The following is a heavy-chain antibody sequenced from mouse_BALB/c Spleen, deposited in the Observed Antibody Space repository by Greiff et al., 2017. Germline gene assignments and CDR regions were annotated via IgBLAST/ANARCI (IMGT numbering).Heavy chain of an antibody. CDR3: ARSDGPYAMDY. J-gene: IGHJ4*01. V-gene: IGHV8-12*01. CDR1: GFSLSTSGMG. D-gene: IGHD2-3*01. Sequence: QVTLKVSGPGILQPSQTLSLTCSFSGFSLSTSGMGVSWIRQPSGKGLEWLAHIYWDDDKRYNPSLKSRLTISKDTSSNQVFLKITSVDTADTATYYCARSDGPYAMDYWGQGTSVTVSS. CDR2: IYWDDDK.